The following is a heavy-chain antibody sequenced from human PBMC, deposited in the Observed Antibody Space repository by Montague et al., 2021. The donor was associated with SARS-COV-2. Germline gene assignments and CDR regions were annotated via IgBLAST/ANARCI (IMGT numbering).Heavy chain of an antibody. CDR2: XDWNDDK. J-gene: IGHJ3*02. CDR1: GFSLITSGMC. V-gene: IGHV2-70*01. D-gene: IGHD3-16*01. Sequence: PALVKPTQTLTLTCTFSGFSLITSGMCVTWIRQPPGKALEWLALXDWNDDKYYSTSLKTRLTISKDTSKNQVVLTMTNMDPVDTATYYCARMEMYFTFGGFYWAFDIWGQGTMVTVSS. CDR3: ARMEMYFTFGGFYWAFDI.